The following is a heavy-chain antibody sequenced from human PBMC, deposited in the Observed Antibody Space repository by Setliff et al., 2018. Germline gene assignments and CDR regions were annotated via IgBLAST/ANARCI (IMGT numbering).Heavy chain of an antibody. CDR3: AKDPNYYDSSGYPGYFDY. D-gene: IGHD3-22*01. V-gene: IGHV3-23*01. J-gene: IGHJ4*02. CDR2: ISGSGGST. CDR1: GFTFSTYW. Sequence: GGSLRLSCVTSGFTFSTYWMHWVRQAPGQGLVWVARISGSGGSTYYADSVKGRFTISRDNSKNTLYLQMNSLRAEDTAVYYCAKDPNYYDSSGYPGYFDYWGQGTLVTVSS.